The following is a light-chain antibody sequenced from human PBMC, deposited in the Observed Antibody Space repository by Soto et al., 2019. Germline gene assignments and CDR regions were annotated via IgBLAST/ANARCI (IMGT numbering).Light chain of an antibody. V-gene: IGKV3-15*01. CDR3: QQYNNWPPWT. Sequence: EIVMTQSPATLSVSPGDRATLSCRASQSVASNLAWYQQKPGQGPRLLIYGASTRATGVPARFSGSGSGTDFTLTISSLQSEEFSAYYCQQYNNWPPWTFGQGTKVEIK. J-gene: IGKJ1*01. CDR1: QSVASN. CDR2: GAS.